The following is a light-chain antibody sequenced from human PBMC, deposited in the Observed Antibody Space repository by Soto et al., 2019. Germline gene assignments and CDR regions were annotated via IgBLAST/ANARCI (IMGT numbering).Light chain of an antibody. V-gene: IGKV1-17*01. J-gene: IGKJ5*01. CDR3: HQGGDWPPIT. Sequence: DIQMTQSPSSLSASVGDRVTITCRASQGIRNDLGWYQQKPGKAPKRLIYSSSNLQSGVPSRFSGSGSGTEFILTISSLQPEDSATYYCHQGGDWPPITFGQGTRLEIK. CDR2: SSS. CDR1: QGIRND.